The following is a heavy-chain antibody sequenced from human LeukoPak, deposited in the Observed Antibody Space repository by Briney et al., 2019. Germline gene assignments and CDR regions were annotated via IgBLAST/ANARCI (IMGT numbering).Heavy chain of an antibody. V-gene: IGHV4-4*02. CDR2: MFHSGAT. CDR3: ARDPDGSSCYDF. J-gene: IGHJ4*02. CDR1: GGSISSYNW. D-gene: IGHD3-22*01. Sequence: SGTLSLTCAVSGGSISSYNWWNWVRQSPVKGLEWIGEMFHSGATNYNPSLKSRVTISVDTSKNQFSLKLSSVTAADTAVYYCARDPDGSSCYDFWGQGTLVTVSS.